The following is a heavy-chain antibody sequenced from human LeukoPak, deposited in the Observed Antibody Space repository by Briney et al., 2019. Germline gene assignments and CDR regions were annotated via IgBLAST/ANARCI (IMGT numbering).Heavy chain of an antibody. V-gene: IGHV1-24*01. CDR3: ATEWYSSSSPYFDY. J-gene: IGHJ4*02. Sequence: GASVKVSCKVCGYTLTELSMHWVRQAPGKGLEWMGGFDPEDGETIYAQKFQGRVTMTEDTSTDTAYMELSSLRSEDTAVYYCATEWYSSSSPYFDYWGQGTLVTVSS. D-gene: IGHD6-6*01. CDR2: FDPEDGET. CDR1: GYTLTELS.